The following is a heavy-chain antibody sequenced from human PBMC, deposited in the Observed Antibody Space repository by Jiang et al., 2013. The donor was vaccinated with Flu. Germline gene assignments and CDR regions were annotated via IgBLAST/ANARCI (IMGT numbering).Heavy chain of an antibody. Sequence: GGSLRLSCAASGFTFSTYAMSWVRQAPGKGLEWVAVVSYDGSNKFYADSVKGRFTISRDNSKNTLYLQMNSLRGEDTAVYFCAREEGATYYTFDYWGQGTLVTVSS. V-gene: IGHV3-30*04. CDR3: AREEGATYYTFDY. CDR2: VSYDGSNK. J-gene: IGHJ4*02. CDR1: GFTFSTYA. D-gene: IGHD1-26*01.